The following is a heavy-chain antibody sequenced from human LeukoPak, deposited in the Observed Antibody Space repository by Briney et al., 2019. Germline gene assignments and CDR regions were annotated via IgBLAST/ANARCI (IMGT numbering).Heavy chain of an antibody. V-gene: IGHV4-59*01. CDR3: ARGSWYYYDSSVELFDY. CDR2: IYCSGST. CDR1: AGFISSYY. Sequence: PSETLSLTCTVSAGFISSYYWSWIRQPPGKGLEWIGYIYCSGSTNYNPSLKGRVTISEDTSKNQFSLKLSSVTAADTAVYYCARGSWYYYDSSVELFDYWGQGTLVTVSS. J-gene: IGHJ4*02. D-gene: IGHD3-22*01.